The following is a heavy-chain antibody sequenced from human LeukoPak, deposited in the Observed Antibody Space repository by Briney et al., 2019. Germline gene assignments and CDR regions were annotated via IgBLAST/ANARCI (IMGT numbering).Heavy chain of an antibody. J-gene: IGHJ6*03. V-gene: IGHV1-2*02. CDR2: INPNSGVT. CDR1: GYTFTSYD. Sequence: ASVKVSCKASGYTFTSYDINWVRQATGQGLEWMGCINPNSGVTNYAQKFQGRVTMTRDTSISTAYMELSRLRSDDTAVYYCARKIQLHMDVWGKGTTVTVSS. CDR3: ARKIQLHMDV. D-gene: IGHD5-18*01.